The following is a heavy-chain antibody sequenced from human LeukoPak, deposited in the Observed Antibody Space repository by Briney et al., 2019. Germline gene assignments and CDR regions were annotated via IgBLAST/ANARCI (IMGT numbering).Heavy chain of an antibody. CDR3: ARGLYSSSWFDP. CDR2: IIPIFGTA. J-gene: IGHJ5*02. CDR1: RGTFSSYA. V-gene: IGHV1-69*01. D-gene: IGHD6-13*01. Sequence: SVKVSCKASRGTFSSYAISWVRQAPGQGPEWMGGIIPIFGTANYAQKFQGRVTITADESTSTAYMELSSLRSEDTAVYYCARGLYSSSWFDPWGQGTLVTVSS.